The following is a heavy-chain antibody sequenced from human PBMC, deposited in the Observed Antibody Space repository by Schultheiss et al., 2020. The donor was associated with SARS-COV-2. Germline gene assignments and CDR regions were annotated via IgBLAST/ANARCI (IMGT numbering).Heavy chain of an antibody. CDR3: ARQGYYDSSGYPSYWYFDL. D-gene: IGHD3-22*01. Sequence: SETLSLTCTVSGGSISSSSYYWGWIRQPPGKGLGWIGSIYYSGSTYDNPSLKSRVTISVDTSKNQFSLKLSSVTAADTAVYYCARQGYYDSSGYPSYWYFDLWGRGTLVTVSS. CDR1: GGSISSSSYY. CDR2: IYYSGST. J-gene: IGHJ2*01. V-gene: IGHV4-39*01.